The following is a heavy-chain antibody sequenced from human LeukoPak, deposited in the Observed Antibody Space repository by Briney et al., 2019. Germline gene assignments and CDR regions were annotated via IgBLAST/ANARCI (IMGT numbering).Heavy chain of an antibody. J-gene: IGHJ5*02. CDR1: GFTFSSYG. CDR3: ASIVVVPAAPFDP. Sequence: PGGSLRLSCAASGFTFSSYGMHWVRQAPGKGLEWVAVIWYGGSNKYYADSVKGRFTISRDNSKNTLYLQMNSLRAEDTAVYYCASIVVVPAAPFDPWGQGTLVTVSS. D-gene: IGHD2-2*01. V-gene: IGHV3-33*08. CDR2: IWYGGSNK.